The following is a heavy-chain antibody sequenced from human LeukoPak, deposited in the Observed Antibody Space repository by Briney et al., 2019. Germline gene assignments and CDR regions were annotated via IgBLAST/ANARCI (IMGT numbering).Heavy chain of an antibody. V-gene: IGHV4-4*02. D-gene: IGHD3/OR15-3a*01. J-gene: IGHJ3*02. CDR3: ARDKGGLSHAFDI. Sequence: PSETLSLTCDVSGGSINSDNWWSWVRQPPGKGLEWIVEISHSGSTNSNPSLKSRVTISVDTSKNQFSLKLSSVTAADTAVYYCARDKGGLSHAFDIWGQGTMVTVSS. CDR2: ISHSGST. CDR1: GGSINSDNW.